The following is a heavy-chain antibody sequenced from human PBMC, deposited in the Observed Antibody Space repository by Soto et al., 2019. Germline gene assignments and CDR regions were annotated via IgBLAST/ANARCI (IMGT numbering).Heavy chain of an antibody. CDR3: ARDYGSGSPPSYYYYYGMDV. D-gene: IGHD3-10*01. V-gene: IGHV4-59*01. CDR1: GGSISSYY. Sequence: SETLSLTCTVSGGSISSYYLSWMRQPPGKGLEWIGYIYYSGSTNYNPSLKSRVTISVDTSKNQFSLKLSSVTAADTAVYYCARDYGSGSPPSYYYYYGMDVWGQGTTVTVSS. CDR2: IYYSGST. J-gene: IGHJ6*02.